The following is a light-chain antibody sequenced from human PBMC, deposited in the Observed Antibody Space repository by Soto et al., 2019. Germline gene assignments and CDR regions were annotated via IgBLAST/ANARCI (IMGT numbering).Light chain of an antibody. Sequence: QSALTQSPSASGSPGQSVTISCTGTSSDVGGHNYVSWYQHHPGKAPKLIIYEVSKRPSGVPDRFSGSKSGNTASLTVSGLQAEDEAVYCCSSTAGNNNLVFGGGTQLTVL. CDR3: SSTAGNNNLV. V-gene: IGLV2-8*01. CDR1: SSDVGGHNY. J-gene: IGLJ7*01. CDR2: EVS.